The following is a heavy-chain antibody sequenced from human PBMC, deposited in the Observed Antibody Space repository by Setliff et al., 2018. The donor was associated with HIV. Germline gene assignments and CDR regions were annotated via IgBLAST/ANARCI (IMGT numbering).Heavy chain of an antibody. CDR3: ARVRERIGVTGTDDAFDI. CDR1: GYSFHSYD. Sequence: ASVKVSCKAAGYSFHSYDLSWVRLAPGQGLEWMGWISPYNGNTNYAQRFQGRLTMTTDTSTITAYMELRSLRSDDTAVYYCARVRERIGVTGTDDAFDIWGQGTAVTVSS. V-gene: IGHV1-18*01. J-gene: IGHJ3*02. D-gene: IGHD3-3*01. CDR2: ISPYNGNT.